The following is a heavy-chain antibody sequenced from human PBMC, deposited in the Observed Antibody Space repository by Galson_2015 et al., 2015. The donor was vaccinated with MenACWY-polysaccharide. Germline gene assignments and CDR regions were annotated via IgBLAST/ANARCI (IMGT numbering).Heavy chain of an antibody. V-gene: IGHV3-21*01. CDR2: ISSTSSYI. Sequence: SLRLSCAASGFTFSGYNMNWVRQAPGKGLEWVSSISSTSSYIYYADSVKGRFTISRDSAKNSLSLQMNNLRAEDTAVYYCAREREYRLLSDAFDIWGQGTMVTVSS. J-gene: IGHJ3*02. CDR3: AREREYRLLSDAFDI. D-gene: IGHD2-2*01. CDR1: GFTFSGYN.